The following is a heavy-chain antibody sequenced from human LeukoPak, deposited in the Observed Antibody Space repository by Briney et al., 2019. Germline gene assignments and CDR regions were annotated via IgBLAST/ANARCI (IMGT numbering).Heavy chain of an antibody. J-gene: IGHJ5*02. V-gene: IGHV1-69*13. CDR3: ARIMSSLGYWFDP. D-gene: IGHD3-16*01. Sequence: GASVKVSCKASGGTFSSYAISWVRQAPGQGLEWMGGIIPIFGTANYAQKFQGRVTITADESTSTAYMELSSLRSEDTAVYYCARIMSSLGYWFDPWGQGTLVTVSS. CDR2: IIPIFGTA. CDR1: GGTFSSYA.